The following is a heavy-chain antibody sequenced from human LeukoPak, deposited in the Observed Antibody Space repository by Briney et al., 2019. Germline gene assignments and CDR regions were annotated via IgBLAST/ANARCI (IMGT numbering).Heavy chain of an antibody. CDR2: INPNSGGT. Sequence: ASVKVSCKASGYTFTGYYMHWVRQAPGQGLEWMGWINPNSGGTNYAQKFQGRVTMTRDTSISTAYMELSRLRSDDTAVYYCASWSEYQLLSDDAFDIWGQGTMVTVSS. CDR1: GYTFTGYY. CDR3: ASWSEYQLLSDDAFDI. D-gene: IGHD2-2*01. J-gene: IGHJ3*02. V-gene: IGHV1-2*02.